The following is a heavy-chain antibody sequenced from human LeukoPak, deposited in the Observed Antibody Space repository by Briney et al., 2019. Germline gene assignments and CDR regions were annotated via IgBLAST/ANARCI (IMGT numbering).Heavy chain of an antibody. D-gene: IGHD3-3*01. Sequence: ESGPGLVKRSETLSLTCTYSGGSISSPYWSWIRQPPGKGLEWIGYIYYIGSTNYNPSLKSRVTISVDTSKNQFSLKQSSVTAADTAVYYCARGFGSKIAGAFDIWGQGTMVTVSS. V-gene: IGHV4-59*11. CDR3: ARGFGSKIAGAFDI. CDR1: GGSISSPY. J-gene: IGHJ3*02. CDR2: IYYIGST.